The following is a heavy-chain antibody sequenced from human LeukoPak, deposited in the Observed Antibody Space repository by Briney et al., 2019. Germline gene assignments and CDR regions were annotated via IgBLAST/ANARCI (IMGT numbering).Heavy chain of an antibody. J-gene: IGHJ3*02. D-gene: IGHD2-2*01. V-gene: IGHV3-30*02. CDR3: ARPQYQLLENEAFDI. CDR1: GFTFSSYD. Sequence: GGSLRLSCAASGFTFSSYDMHWVRQAPGKGLEWVAFIRYDGSNKYYADSVKGRFTISRDNSKNTLYLQMNSLRPEDTAVYYCARPQYQLLENEAFDIWGQGTMVIVSS. CDR2: IRYDGSNK.